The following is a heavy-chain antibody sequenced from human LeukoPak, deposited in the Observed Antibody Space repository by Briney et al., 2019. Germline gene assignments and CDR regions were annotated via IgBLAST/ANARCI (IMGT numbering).Heavy chain of an antibody. CDR2: IYYSGST. CDR3: ARGFDFWSGYYVFDY. J-gene: IGHJ4*02. D-gene: IGHD3-3*01. CDR1: GGSISSGGYY. V-gene: IGHV4-31*03. Sequence: SQTLSLTCTVSGGSISSGGYYLSWIRQHPGKFLEWIGYIYYSGSTYYNPSLKSRVTISVDTSKNQFSLKLSSVTAADTAVYYCARGFDFWSGYYVFDYWGQGALVTVSS.